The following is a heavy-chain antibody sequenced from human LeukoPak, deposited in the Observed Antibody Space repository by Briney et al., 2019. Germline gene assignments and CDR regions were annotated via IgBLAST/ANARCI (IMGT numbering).Heavy chain of an antibody. V-gene: IGHV3-48*01. CDR1: GFTFNYYS. J-gene: IGHJ3*02. CDR3: VRDQAYAFDI. CDR2: IRSRDGTV. Sequence: GGSLRLSCVASGFTFNYYSMSWARQAPGKGLEWISYIRSRDGTVSYADSVEGRFTISTDTAKTSLFLQMNGLSADDTAVYYCVRDQAYAFDIWGQGTMVTVSS.